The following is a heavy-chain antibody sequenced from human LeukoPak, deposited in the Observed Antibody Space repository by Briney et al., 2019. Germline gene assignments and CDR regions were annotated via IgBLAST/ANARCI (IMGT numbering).Heavy chain of an antibody. Sequence: SETLSLTCTVSGGSIISADHYWAWIRQPPGKGLEYIALIYYGGRAYYNSSLQSRVTISVDTSKNHFSLNLTSVTAADTAVYYCARYTAYTTRAFHVWGQGTMVTVSS. CDR3: ARYTAYTTRAFHV. V-gene: IGHV4-39*07. J-gene: IGHJ3*01. D-gene: IGHD1-1*01. CDR1: GGSIISADHY. CDR2: IYYGGRA.